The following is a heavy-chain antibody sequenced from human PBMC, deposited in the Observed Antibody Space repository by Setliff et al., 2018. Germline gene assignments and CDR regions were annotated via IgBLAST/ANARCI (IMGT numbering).Heavy chain of an antibody. CDR1: GFTFSSYA. CDR2: ISSSGDRDT. Sequence: PGGSLRLSCAASGFTFSSYAMSWVRQAPGKGLEWVSAISSSGDRDTFYTDSVKGRFTIFRDGSKNTLYLQMTSLRAEDTAVYYCAKPQLELRWGFESWGQGTLVTVSS. D-gene: IGHD1-7*01. J-gene: IGHJ4*02. V-gene: IGHV3-23*01. CDR3: AKPQLELRWGFES.